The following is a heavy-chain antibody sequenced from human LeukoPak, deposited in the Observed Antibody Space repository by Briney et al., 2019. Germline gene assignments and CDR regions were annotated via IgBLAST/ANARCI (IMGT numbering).Heavy chain of an antibody. J-gene: IGHJ4*02. Sequence: GGSLRLSRAASGFTFSSYAMSWVRQAPGKGLEWVSAISGSGGSTYYADSVKGRFTISRDNSKNTLYLQMNSLRAEDTAVYYCAKDRSYYDSSGYQYYFDYWGQGTLVTVSS. CDR3: AKDRSYYDSSGYQYYFDY. D-gene: IGHD3-22*01. CDR1: GFTFSSYA. V-gene: IGHV3-23*01. CDR2: ISGSGGST.